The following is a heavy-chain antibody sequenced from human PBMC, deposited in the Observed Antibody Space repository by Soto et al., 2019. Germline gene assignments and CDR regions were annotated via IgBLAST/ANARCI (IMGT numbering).Heavy chain of an antibody. D-gene: IGHD4-17*01. Sequence: PXETLSLTCTVSGCSINSGDYYWSWIRQPPGKGLEWIGYIYYSGSTYYNPSLKSRVTISVDTSKNQFSLKLSSVTAADTAVYYCARDPVIYGGNSDYYYYYYGMDAWGQGTTVTVSS. CDR1: GCSINSGDYY. CDR3: ARDPVIYGGNSDYYYYYYGMDA. CDR2: IYYSGST. J-gene: IGHJ6*02. V-gene: IGHV4-30-4*01.